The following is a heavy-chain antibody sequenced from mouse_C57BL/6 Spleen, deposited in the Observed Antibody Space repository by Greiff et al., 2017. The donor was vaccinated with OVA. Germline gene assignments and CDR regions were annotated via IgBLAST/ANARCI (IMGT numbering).Heavy chain of an antibody. CDR1: GYTFTEYT. D-gene: IGHD1-2*01. CDR2: FYPGSGSI. Sequence: VQLQESGAELVKPGASVKLSCKASGYTFTEYTIHWVKQRSGQGLEWIGWFYPGSGSIKYNEKFKDKATLTADKSSSTVYMELSRLTSEDSAVYFCARHEEGDYGYYYAMDDWGQGTSVTVSS. CDR3: ARHEEGDYGYYYAMDD. V-gene: IGHV1-62-2*01. J-gene: IGHJ4*01.